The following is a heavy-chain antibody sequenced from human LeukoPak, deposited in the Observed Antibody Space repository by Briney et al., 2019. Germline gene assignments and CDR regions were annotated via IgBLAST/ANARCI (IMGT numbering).Heavy chain of an antibody. CDR1: GYTFATYD. CDR2: MNPNSGNT. Sequence: ASVKVSCKASGYTFATYDMNWVRQATGQGLEWMGWMNPNSGNTGYAQKFQGRANITRNTSISTAYMELSSLRSEDTAVYYCAREYYYDNSGYDYWGQGTLVTVSS. CDR3: AREYYYDNSGYDY. V-gene: IGHV1-8*03. J-gene: IGHJ4*02. D-gene: IGHD3-22*01.